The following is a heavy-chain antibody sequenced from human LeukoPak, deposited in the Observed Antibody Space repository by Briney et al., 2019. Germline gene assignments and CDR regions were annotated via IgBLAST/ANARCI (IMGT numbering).Heavy chain of an antibody. CDR1: GYTFTGYY. Sequence: ASVKVSCKAFGYTFTGYYMHWVRQAPGQGLEWMGWINPNSGGTNYAQKFQGRVTMTRDTSISTAYMELSRLRSDDTAVYYCARDRDIAAPPGYYYYMDVWGKGTTVTVSS. CDR3: ARDRDIAAPPGYYYYMDV. J-gene: IGHJ6*03. V-gene: IGHV1-2*02. D-gene: IGHD6-6*01. CDR2: INPNSGGT.